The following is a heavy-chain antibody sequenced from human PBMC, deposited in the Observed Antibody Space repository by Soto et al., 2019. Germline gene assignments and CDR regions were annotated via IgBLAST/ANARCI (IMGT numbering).Heavy chain of an antibody. V-gene: IGHV4-59*01. CDR1: GGSISSYY. Sequence: SETLSLTCTVSGGSISSYYWSWIRQPPGKGLEWIGYIYYSGSTNYNPSLKSRVTISVDTSKNQFSLKLSSVTAADTAVYYCARAYGDYVFDYWGQGTLVTVPQ. CDR2: IYYSGST. J-gene: IGHJ4*02. D-gene: IGHD4-17*01. CDR3: ARAYGDYVFDY.